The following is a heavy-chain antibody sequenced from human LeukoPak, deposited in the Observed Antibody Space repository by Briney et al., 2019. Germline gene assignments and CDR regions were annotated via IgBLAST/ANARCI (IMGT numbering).Heavy chain of an antibody. CDR3: ARHVSSDLRIVVVTSDWYFDR. V-gene: IGHV4-39*01. CDR2: IYYSGST. CDR1: GGSISSSRFY. Sequence: LETLSLTCIVSGGSISSSRFYWGWIRQPPGKGLEWIGTIYYSGSTYYNPSLKSRVTISADTSKNQFSLNLSSVTAADTGVYYCARHVSSDLRIVVVTSDWYFDRWGRGTLVTVSS. D-gene: IGHD2-21*02. J-gene: IGHJ2*01.